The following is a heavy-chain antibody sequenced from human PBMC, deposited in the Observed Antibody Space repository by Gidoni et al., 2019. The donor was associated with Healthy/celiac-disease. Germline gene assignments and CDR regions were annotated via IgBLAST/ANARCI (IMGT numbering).Heavy chain of an antibody. V-gene: IGHV3-23*01. CDR3: AKEPDSSGWFDP. CDR2: ISGAGSRT. D-gene: IGHD3-22*01. CDR1: GFTFRNYA. J-gene: IGHJ5*02. Sequence: EVQLLESGGGLVHPGGSLRLSCAASGFTFRNYAMSWVRQAPGKGLEWVSAISGAGSRTYYADSVKGRFTISRDNSQNTLYLQMNSLRVDDTAVYYCAKEPDSSGWFDPWGQGTLVTVSS.